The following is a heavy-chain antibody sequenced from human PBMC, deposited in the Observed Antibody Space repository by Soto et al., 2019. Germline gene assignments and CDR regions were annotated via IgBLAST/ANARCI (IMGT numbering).Heavy chain of an antibody. CDR2: IYYSGST. CDR3: ARASYYYDSSGYSAFDI. V-gene: IGHV4-59*01. J-gene: IGHJ3*02. CDR1: CGSIGSYY. Sequence: SDTLSLACTFSCGSIGSYYWSWILQPPGNGLEWIGYIYYSGSTNYNPSLKSRVTISVDTSKNQFSLKLSSVTAADTTVYYCARASYYYDSSGYSAFDIWGQGTMVTVSS. D-gene: IGHD3-22*01.